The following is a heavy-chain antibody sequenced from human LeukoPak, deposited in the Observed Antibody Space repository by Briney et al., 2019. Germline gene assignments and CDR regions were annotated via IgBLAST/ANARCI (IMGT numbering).Heavy chain of an antibody. CDR3: AKDMHSSSPAGAFDI. J-gene: IGHJ3*02. D-gene: IGHD6-6*01. V-gene: IGHV3-9*03. Sequence: GGSLRLSCAASGFTFDDYAMHWVRQAPGKGLEWVSGISWNSGSIGYADSVKGRFTISRDNAKNSLYLQMNSLRAEDMALYYCAKDMHSSSPAGAFDIWGQVTMVTVSS. CDR2: ISWNSGSI. CDR1: GFTFDDYA.